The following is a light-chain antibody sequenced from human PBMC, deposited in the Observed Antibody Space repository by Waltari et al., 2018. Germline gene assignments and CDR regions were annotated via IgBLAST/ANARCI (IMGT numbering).Light chain of an antibody. J-gene: IGLJ2*01. Sequence: QSVLTQPPSASGTPGQRVTISCSGSSSNIGINSVNWYQHLPGTAPKLLLYRNDQRPSGFPDRFSGSKSGTSASLAISGLQSEDEADYYCAAWDDSLKGRVVGGGTKLTVL. CDR1: SSNIGINS. CDR3: AAWDDSLKGRV. V-gene: IGLV1-44*01. CDR2: RND.